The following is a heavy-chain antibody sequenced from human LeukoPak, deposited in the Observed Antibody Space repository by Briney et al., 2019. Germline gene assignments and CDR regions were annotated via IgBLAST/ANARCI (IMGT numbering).Heavy chain of an antibody. CDR3: ATRGGSGYTKFDY. Sequence: SETLSLTCTVSGYSSSSGYYWGWIRQPPGKGLEWIGSIYHRESTYYNPSLKSRVTISVDTSKNQFSLKLSSVTAADTAVYYCATRGGSGYTKFDYWGQGTLVTVSS. D-gene: IGHD3-22*01. CDR2: IYHREST. J-gene: IGHJ4*02. CDR1: GYSSSSGYY. V-gene: IGHV4-38-2*02.